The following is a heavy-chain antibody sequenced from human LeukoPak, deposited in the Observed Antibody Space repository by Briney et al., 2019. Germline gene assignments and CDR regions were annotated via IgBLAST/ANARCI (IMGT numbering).Heavy chain of an antibody. J-gene: IGHJ5*02. V-gene: IGHV1-69*13. CDR1: GGTFSSYA. Sequence: GASVKVSCKASGGTFSSYAISWVRQAPGQGLEWMGGIIPIFGTANYAQKFQGRDTITADESTSTAYMELSSLRSGDTAVYYCARNLAGGVTRFDPWGQGTLVTVSS. D-gene: IGHD2-8*01. CDR2: IIPIFGTA. CDR3: ARNLAGGVTRFDP.